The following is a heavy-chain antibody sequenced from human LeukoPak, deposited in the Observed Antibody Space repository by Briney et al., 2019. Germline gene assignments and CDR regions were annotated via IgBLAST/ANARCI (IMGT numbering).Heavy chain of an antibody. V-gene: IGHV4-34*01. CDR1: GGSFSGYY. CDR2: INHSGST. D-gene: IGHD3-3*01. Sequence: PSETLSLTCAVYGGSFSGYYWSWIRQPPGKGLEWIGEINHSGSTNYNPSLKSRVTISVDTSKNQFSLKLSSVTAADTAVYYCARGLIKNYDFWSGSYYFDHWGQGTLVTVSS. CDR3: ARGLIKNYDFWSGSYYFDH. J-gene: IGHJ4*02.